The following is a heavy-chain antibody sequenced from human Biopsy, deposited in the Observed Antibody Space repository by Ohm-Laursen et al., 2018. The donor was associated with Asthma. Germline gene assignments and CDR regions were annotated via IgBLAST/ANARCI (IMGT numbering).Heavy chain of an antibody. CDR1: GDSFSNYA. CDR3: ARGYSGSDRIVYYYSGLEV. V-gene: IGHV1-69*13. CDR2: LIPVLGTP. Sequence: ASVKVSCKASGDSFSNYAISWVRQAPGQGLEWMGGLIPVLGTPDHAQMFEGRVTITADESTSTAYMELSGLSSEDTAVYYCARGYSGSDRIVYYYSGLEVWGQGTTVTVSS. D-gene: IGHD5-12*01. J-gene: IGHJ6*02.